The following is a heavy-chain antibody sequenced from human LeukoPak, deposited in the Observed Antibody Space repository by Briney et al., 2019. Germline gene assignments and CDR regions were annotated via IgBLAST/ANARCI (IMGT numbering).Heavy chain of an antibody. D-gene: IGHD6-13*01. V-gene: IGHV4-59*08. CDR3: ARHYLVAAGIDY. J-gene: IGHJ4*02. Sequence: SETLSLTCTVSAVSISSYYWSWLPQPPGKGLEWIVYIYYSGSTNYNPSLKSRVTISVDTSKNQFSLKLSSVTAADTAVYDCARHYLVAAGIDYWGQGTLVTV. CDR2: IYYSGST. CDR1: AVSISSYY.